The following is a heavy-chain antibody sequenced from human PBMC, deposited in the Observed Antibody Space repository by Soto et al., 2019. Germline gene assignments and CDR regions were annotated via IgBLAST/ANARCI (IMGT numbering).Heavy chain of an antibody. Sequence: HPGGSLRLSCAASGFTFDDYAMHWVRQAPGKGLEWVSGISWNSGSIGYADSVKGRFTISRDNAKNSLYLQMNSLRAEDTALYYCAKDIESGFGAAGFLGMDVWGQGTTVTVYS. CDR2: ISWNSGSI. V-gene: IGHV3-9*01. CDR3: AKDIESGFGAAGFLGMDV. D-gene: IGHD6-13*01. CDR1: GFTFDDYA. J-gene: IGHJ6*02.